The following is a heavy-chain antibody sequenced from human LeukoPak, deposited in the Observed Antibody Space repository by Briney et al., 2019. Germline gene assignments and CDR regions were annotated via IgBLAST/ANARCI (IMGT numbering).Heavy chain of an antibody. Sequence: ASETLSLTCAVYGGSFSGYYWSWIRQPPGKGLEWIGEINHSGSTNYNPSLKSRVTISVDTSKNQFSLKLSSVTAADTAVYYCARGVGSSRNWFDPWGQGTLVTVSS. CDR1: GGSFSGYY. CDR2: INHSGST. CDR3: ARGVGSSRNWFDP. J-gene: IGHJ5*02. D-gene: IGHD2-15*01. V-gene: IGHV4-34*01.